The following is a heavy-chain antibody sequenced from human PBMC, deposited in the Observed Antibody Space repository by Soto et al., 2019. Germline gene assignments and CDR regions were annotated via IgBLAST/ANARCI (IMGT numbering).Heavy chain of an antibody. Sequence: QVQLVESGGGVVQRGRSLRLSCAASGFTFSSYGMHWVRQAPGKGLEWVAVIWYDGSNKYYADSVKGRFTISRDNSKNTLYLQMNSLRAEDTAVYYCARDPGLYYDILTGYFRFDPWGQGTLVTVSS. D-gene: IGHD3-9*01. V-gene: IGHV3-33*01. CDR2: IWYDGSNK. CDR3: ARDPGLYYDILTGYFRFDP. J-gene: IGHJ5*02. CDR1: GFTFSSYG.